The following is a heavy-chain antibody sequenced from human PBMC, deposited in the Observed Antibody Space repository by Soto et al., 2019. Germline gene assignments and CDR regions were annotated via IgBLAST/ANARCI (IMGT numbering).Heavy chain of an antibody. V-gene: IGHV3-48*02. CDR3: ARETGLRSSGWSYYFDF. Sequence: EVQLEESGGGMVQPGGSLRVSCAASGFTLSSYSMHWVRQAPGKGLEWVSYISGSGGTIYYADSVKGRFTISRDNAKNSLSVQMNSLRDEDTAVYFCARETGLRSSGWSYYFDFWGQGTRVTVSS. CDR1: GFTLSSYS. D-gene: IGHD6-19*01. J-gene: IGHJ4*02. CDR2: ISGSGGTI.